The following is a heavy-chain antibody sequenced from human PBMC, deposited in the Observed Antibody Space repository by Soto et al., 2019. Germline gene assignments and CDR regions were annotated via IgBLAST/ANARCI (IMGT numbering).Heavy chain of an antibody. CDR1: GFTFGDYA. D-gene: IGHD2-8*01. V-gene: IGHV3-49*03. CDR2: IRSKAYGGTT. J-gene: IGHJ2*01. Sequence: GGSLRLSCTASGFTFGDYAMSWFRPAPGKGLEWVGFIRSKAYGGTTEYAASVRGRFTISRDDSKSIAYLQMNGLKTEDTAVYYCTKNTLYCTNGVCWYFDLWGRGTLVTVSS. CDR3: TKNTLYCTNGVCWYFDL.